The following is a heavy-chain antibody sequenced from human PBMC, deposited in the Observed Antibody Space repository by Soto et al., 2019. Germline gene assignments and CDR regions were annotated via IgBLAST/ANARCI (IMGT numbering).Heavy chain of an antibody. D-gene: IGHD1-1*01. V-gene: IGHV3-7*01. CDR1: GFTLSDYW. Sequence: EVQVVESGGNLVQPGGSLRLSCAASGFTLSDYWMTWVRQAPGKGLEWLANIKQDGSKKHYVDSVKGRFTISRDNAENSLYLQMDSLRAEDTAVYFCTRDLSPWNDGAWYDAFDIWGQGTMVTVSS. CDR3: TRDLSPWNDGAWYDAFDI. J-gene: IGHJ3*02. CDR2: IKQDGSKK.